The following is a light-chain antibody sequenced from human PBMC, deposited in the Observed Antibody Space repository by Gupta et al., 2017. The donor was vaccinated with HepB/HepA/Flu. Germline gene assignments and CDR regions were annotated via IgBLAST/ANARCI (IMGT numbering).Light chain of an antibody. CDR3: QQYGSSPPWT. CDR1: QSVSSSY. Sequence: EIVLTQSPGTLSLSPGERATLSCRASQSVSSSYLAWYQQKPGQAPRLLIYGASSRATGIPDRFRGSGYGTDFTLTISRREPEDFAVYYCQQYGSSPPWTFGQGTKVEIK. V-gene: IGKV3-20*01. CDR2: GAS. J-gene: IGKJ1*01.